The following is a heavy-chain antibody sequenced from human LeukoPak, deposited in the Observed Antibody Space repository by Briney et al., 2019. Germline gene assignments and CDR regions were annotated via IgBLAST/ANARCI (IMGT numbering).Heavy chain of an antibody. V-gene: IGHV4-61*09. Sequence: SETLSLTCTVSGGSISSGSYYWSWIRQPAGKGLEWIGHIYTNGNTNFSPSLKSRVTISIDTSRNQFSMNLNSVTAADTAVYYCAKGAGPPWFDPWGQGTLVTVSS. CDR2: IYTNGNT. CDR3: AKGAGPPWFDP. J-gene: IGHJ5*02. D-gene: IGHD6-19*01. CDR1: GGSISSGSYY.